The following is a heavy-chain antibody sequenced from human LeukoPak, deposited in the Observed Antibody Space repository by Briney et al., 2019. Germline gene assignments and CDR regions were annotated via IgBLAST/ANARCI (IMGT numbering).Heavy chain of an antibody. Sequence: GRSLRLSCAASGFTFSSHWMSWVRQAPGKGLEWVAVISYDGSNKYYADSVKGRFTISRDNSKNTLYLQMNSLRAEDTAVYYCARDGADVYDFWSGYYGYWGQGTLVTVSS. V-gene: IGHV3-30-3*01. D-gene: IGHD3-3*01. J-gene: IGHJ4*02. CDR2: ISYDGSNK. CDR1: GFTFSSHW. CDR3: ARDGADVYDFWSGYYGY.